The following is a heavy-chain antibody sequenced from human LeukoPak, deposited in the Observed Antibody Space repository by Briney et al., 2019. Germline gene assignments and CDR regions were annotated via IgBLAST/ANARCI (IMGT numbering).Heavy chain of an antibody. D-gene: IGHD3-22*01. J-gene: IGHJ1*01. Sequence: ASVKVSCKASGYTFTSYDINWVLQATGQGLEWMGWMNPNSGNTGYAQKFQGRVTMTRNTSISTAYMELSSLRSEDTAVYYCATYYFDSSGYYKYFQHWGQGTLVTVSS. V-gene: IGHV1-8*01. CDR2: MNPNSGNT. CDR1: GYTFTSYD. CDR3: ATYYFDSSGYYKYFQH.